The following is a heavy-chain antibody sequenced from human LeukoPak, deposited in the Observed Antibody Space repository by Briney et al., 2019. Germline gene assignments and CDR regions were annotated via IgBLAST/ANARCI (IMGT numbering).Heavy chain of an antibody. CDR1: GYNYKSYG. V-gene: IGHV1-18*01. D-gene: IGHD3-10*01. Sequence: ASVKVSCKTSGYNYKSYGISWVRQAPGQGLEWMGWISAYNGNTNYAQKLQGRVTMTTDTSTSTAYMELRSLRSDDTAVYYCARAPYYYGSGSYNDYWGQGTLVTVSS. J-gene: IGHJ4*02. CDR2: ISAYNGNT. CDR3: ARAPYYYGSGSYNDY.